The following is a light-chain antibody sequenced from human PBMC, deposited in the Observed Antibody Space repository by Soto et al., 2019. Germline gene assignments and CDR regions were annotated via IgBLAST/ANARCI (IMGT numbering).Light chain of an antibody. CDR1: SSDVGAYDF. V-gene: IGLV2-11*01. Sequence: SALAHPRSVSGSLGQSVTISCTGTSSDVGAYDFVSWYQQNPGKAPRLIIFDVIKRPSGVPDRFSGSKSGNTASLTISGLQSEDEADYHCSSYAGSDTSEVFGGGTKGTVL. J-gene: IGLJ3*02. CDR3: SSYAGSDTSEV. CDR2: DVI.